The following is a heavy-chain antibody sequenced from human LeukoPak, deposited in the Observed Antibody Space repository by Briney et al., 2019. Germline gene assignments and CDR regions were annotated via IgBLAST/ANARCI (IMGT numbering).Heavy chain of an antibody. CDR2: IIPILGIA. V-gene: IGHV1-69*04. CDR3: ARGWYSYGSLDY. Sequence: SVKVSCKASGCTFSSYAISWVRQAPGQGLEWMGRIIPILGIANYAQKFQGRVTITADKSTSTAYMELSSLRSEDTAVYYCARGWYSYGSLDYGGQGTLVTVSS. CDR1: GCTFSSYA. D-gene: IGHD5-18*01. J-gene: IGHJ4*02.